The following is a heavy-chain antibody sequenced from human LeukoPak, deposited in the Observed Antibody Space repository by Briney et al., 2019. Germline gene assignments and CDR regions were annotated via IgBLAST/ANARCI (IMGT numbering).Heavy chain of an antibody. CDR3: ARGTIRSSTSCYFY. Sequence: ASVKLSCKASGYTFTSYDINWVRQATGKGLEWMGWMNPNSGNTGHAQKFQGRVTMTRNTSISTAYMELSSLRSEDTAVYYCARGTIRSSTSCYFYWGQGTLVTVSS. J-gene: IGHJ4*02. D-gene: IGHD2-2*01. CDR2: MNPNSGNT. CDR1: GYTFTSYD. V-gene: IGHV1-8*01.